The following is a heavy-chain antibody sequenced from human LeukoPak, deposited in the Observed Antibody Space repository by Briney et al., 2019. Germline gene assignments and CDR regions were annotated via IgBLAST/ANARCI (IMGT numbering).Heavy chain of an antibody. CDR1: GFSVSDNY. D-gene: IGHD4-17*01. J-gene: IGHJ4*02. CDR2: IFGGST. V-gene: IGHV3-66*01. CDR3: VKEARGTTVYY. Sequence: GGSLRPSCVASGFSVSDNYMSWVRQTPGEGLEWVSVIFGGSTYYADSVKGRFTISRDNSKNTLYLQMDSLRAEDTAVYYCVKEARGTTVYYWGQGTLVTVSS.